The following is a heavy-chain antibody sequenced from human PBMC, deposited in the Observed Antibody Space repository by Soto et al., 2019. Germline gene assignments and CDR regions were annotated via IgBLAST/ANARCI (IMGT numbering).Heavy chain of an antibody. CDR3: ARDRARPILSAVDRNWFDP. J-gene: IGHJ5*02. V-gene: IGHV3-33*01. D-gene: IGHD6-13*01. CDR2: IWYDGSNK. Sequence: QVQLVESGGGVVQPGTSLRLSCAASGFTFSDYGLHWVRQAPGKGLEWVAVIWYDGSNKYYADSVKGRFTISRDNAKNTLYRQMNSLRVEDTAVYYCARDRARPILSAVDRNWFDPWGQGTLVTVSS. CDR1: GFTFSDYG.